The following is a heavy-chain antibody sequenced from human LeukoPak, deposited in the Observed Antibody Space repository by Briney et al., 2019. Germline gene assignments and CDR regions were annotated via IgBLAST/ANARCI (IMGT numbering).Heavy chain of an antibody. J-gene: IGHJ6*03. CDR1: GLTFSSYA. Sequence: AGGSVRLFCGASGLTFSSYAMHWVRQAPGKGLEYVSAIRSYGGSTYYANSVKGIFTISRDNSKNTLYLKMGSLRAEDMAVYYCARGRHGGGAAAGTPYYYYMDVWGKGTTVTVSS. D-gene: IGHD6-13*01. CDR2: IRSYGGST. V-gene: IGHV3-64*01. CDR3: ARGRHGGGAAAGTPYYYYMDV.